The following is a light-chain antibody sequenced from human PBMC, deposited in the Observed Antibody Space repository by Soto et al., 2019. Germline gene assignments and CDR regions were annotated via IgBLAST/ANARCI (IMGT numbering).Light chain of an antibody. CDR1: QAISNY. Sequence: DIPMTQSPSSLTASVGDRVTITCRASQAISNYLVWYQQKPGKVPKLLIYAASTLQSGVPSRFSGGGFGTDFTLTISSLQPDDVAIYYCQKYNGDQWAFGQGTKVEIK. CDR2: AAS. CDR3: QKYNGDQWA. V-gene: IGKV1-27*01. J-gene: IGKJ1*01.